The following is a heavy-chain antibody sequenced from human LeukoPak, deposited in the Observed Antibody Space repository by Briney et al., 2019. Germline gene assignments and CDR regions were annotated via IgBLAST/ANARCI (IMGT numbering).Heavy chain of an antibody. Sequence: SETLSLTCTVSGYSISSGYYWGWIRQPPGKGLEWIGSIYHSGSTYYNPSLKSRVTISVDTSKNQFSLKLSSVTAADTAVYYCARDDPHRGTAMAIPGGQGTLVPVSS. CDR2: IYHSGST. D-gene: IGHD5-18*01. CDR1: GYSISSGYY. J-gene: IGHJ5*02. V-gene: IGHV4-38-2*02. CDR3: ARDDPHRGTAMAIP.